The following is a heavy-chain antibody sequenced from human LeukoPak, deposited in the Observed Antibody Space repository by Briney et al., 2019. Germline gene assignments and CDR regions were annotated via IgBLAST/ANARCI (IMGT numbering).Heavy chain of an antibody. Sequence: GGSLRLPCAASGFTFSSYWMHWVRQAPGKGREWVANIKQDGSEKYYVDSLKGRFTISRDNAKTSLYLQMNRLRAEDTAVYSCERDGDTSGYTNWGQGTLVTVSS. CDR2: IKQDGSEK. CDR1: GFTFSSYW. CDR3: ERDGDTSGYTN. J-gene: IGHJ4*02. D-gene: IGHD3-22*01. V-gene: IGHV3-7*01.